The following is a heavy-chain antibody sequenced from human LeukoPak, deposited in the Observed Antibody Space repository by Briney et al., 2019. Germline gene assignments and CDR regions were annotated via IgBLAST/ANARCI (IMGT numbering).Heavy chain of an antibody. CDR3: ARGHDYYDSSGYYADY. J-gene: IGHJ4*02. D-gene: IGHD3-22*01. V-gene: IGHV4-59*01. CDR2: IYYSGST. CDR1: GGSISSYY. Sequence: SETLSLTCTVSGGSISSYYWSWIRQPPGKGLEWIGYIYYSGSTNYNPSLKSRVTISVDTSKNQFSLKLSSVTAADTAVYYCARGHDYYDSSGYYADYWGQGTLVTVSS.